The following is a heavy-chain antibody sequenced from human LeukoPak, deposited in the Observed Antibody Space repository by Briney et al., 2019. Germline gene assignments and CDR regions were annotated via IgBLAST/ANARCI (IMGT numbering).Heavy chain of an antibody. CDR3: ARDRVPYSSGWQPFQH. V-gene: IGHV3-33*01. D-gene: IGHD6-19*01. Sequence: GRSLRPSCAASGFTFSSYGMHWVRQAPGKGLEWVAVIWYDGSNKYYADSVKGRFTISRDNSKNTLYLQMNSLRAEDTAVYYCARDRVPYSSGWQPFQHWGQGTLVTVSS. J-gene: IGHJ1*01. CDR1: GFTFSSYG. CDR2: IWYDGSNK.